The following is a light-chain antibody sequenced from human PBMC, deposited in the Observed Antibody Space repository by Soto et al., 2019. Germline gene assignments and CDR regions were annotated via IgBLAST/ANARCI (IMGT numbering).Light chain of an antibody. CDR3: GLYTLSDTVI. J-gene: IGLJ2*01. Sequence: QSALTQPPSVSGSPGHSVTISCTGTSEVGSYSRVSWYQQSPGTSPKLLIYDVTKRPLGVSDRFSGSKSGNTASLTISGLQTDDEADYYCGLYTLSDTVILGGGTK. CDR1: SEVGSYSR. CDR2: DVT. V-gene: IGLV2-18*01.